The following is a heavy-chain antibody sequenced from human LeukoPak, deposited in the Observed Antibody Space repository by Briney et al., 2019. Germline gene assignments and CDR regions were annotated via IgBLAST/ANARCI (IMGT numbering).Heavy chain of an antibody. CDR2: IYTSGST. CDR3: AKGSGWPGQYYYYYYGMDV. Sequence: KTSETLSLTCTVSGGSISSYYWSWIRQPAGKGLEWIGRIYTSGSTNYNPSLKSRVTISVDTSKNQFSLKLSSVTAADTAVYYCAKGSGWPGQYYYYYYGMDVWGQGTTVTVSS. J-gene: IGHJ6*02. CDR1: GGSISSYY. V-gene: IGHV4-4*07. D-gene: IGHD6-19*01.